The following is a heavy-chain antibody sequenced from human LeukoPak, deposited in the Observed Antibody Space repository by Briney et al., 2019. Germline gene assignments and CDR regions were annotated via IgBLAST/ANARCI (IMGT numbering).Heavy chain of an antibody. V-gene: IGHV3-43*02. CDR3: AKDAYSSGWYYFDS. Sequence: GGSLRLSCAASRFTFNDYGMHWVRQVPGKGLEWVSLISGDGSSTYYADSVRGRFTISRDNSKNSLYLQMNSLRTEDTALYYCAKDAYSSGWYYFDSWGQGTLVTVSS. D-gene: IGHD6-19*01. CDR2: ISGDGSST. J-gene: IGHJ4*02. CDR1: RFTFNDYG.